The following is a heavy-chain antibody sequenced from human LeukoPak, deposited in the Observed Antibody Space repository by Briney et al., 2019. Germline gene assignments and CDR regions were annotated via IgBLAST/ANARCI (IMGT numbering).Heavy chain of an antibody. CDR3: ARGYYDSRGYSNTLDI. CDR2: INYSGNT. CDR1: GASISSSY. V-gene: IGHV4-59*01. Sequence: SETLSLTCAVSGASISSSYWSWIRQPPGKGLEWIGYINYSGNTKYNPSLESRATISVDASNNQFSLRLSSVTAADTAFYYCARGYYDSRGYSNTLDIWGQGTLVTVSS. D-gene: IGHD3-22*01. J-gene: IGHJ3*02.